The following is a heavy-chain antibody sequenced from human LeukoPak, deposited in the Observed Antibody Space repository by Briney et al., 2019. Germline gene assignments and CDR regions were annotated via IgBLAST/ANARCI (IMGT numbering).Heavy chain of an antibody. CDR3: ASLYCSSTSCKYYFDY. D-gene: IGHD2-2*01. Sequence: SETLSLTCTVSGGSISSSSYYWGWIRQPPGKGLEWIGSIYYSGSTYYNPSLKSRVTISVDTSKNQFSLKLSSVTAADTAVYYCASLYCSSTSCKYYFDYWGQGTLVTVSS. CDR1: GGSISSSSYY. CDR2: IYYSGST. V-gene: IGHV4-39*01. J-gene: IGHJ4*02.